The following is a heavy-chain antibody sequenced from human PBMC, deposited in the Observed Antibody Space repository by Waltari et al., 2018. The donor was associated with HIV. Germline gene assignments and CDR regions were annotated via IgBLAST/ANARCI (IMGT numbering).Heavy chain of an antibody. J-gene: IGHJ4*02. Sequence: EVQLVESGGGLVKPGGSLRLYCAGSGFTFGSYDLNWVRQAPGKGLQWVSYISSSGSYYADSVKGRFTISRDNAKNSLYLQMNSLRVEDTAVYHCARVSDYGDFLFGYWGPGTLVTVSS. CDR1: GFTFGSYD. D-gene: IGHD4-17*01. CDR2: ISSSGS. CDR3: ARVSDYGDFLFGY. V-gene: IGHV3-21*01.